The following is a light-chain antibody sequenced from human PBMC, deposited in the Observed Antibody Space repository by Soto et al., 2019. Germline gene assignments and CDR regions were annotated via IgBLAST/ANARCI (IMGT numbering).Light chain of an antibody. V-gene: IGKV1D-12*01. CDR3: QQSNSFPL. Sequence: DIQMTQSPSSVSASVGDRVTITCRASQAIGSWLAWYQQKPGKAPNLLIYAASSLQSGVPSRFSGSGSGTDFTLTISSLHPEDFATYYCQQSNSFPLFGGGTKVEIK. CDR2: AAS. J-gene: IGKJ4*01. CDR1: QAIGSW.